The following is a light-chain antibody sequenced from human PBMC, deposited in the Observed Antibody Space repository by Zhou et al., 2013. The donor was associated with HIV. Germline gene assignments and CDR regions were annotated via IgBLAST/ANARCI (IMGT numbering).Light chain of an antibody. CDR1: QSIGNN. CDR2: GAS. V-gene: IGKV3-15*01. Sequence: IILTQSPATLSVSPGERVTLSCRASQSIGNNLAWYQQKPGQAPRLLISGASTRATGIPVRFSGSGSGTEFTLTISSLQPDDFATYYCQQYDSYPLTFGGGTKVEIK. J-gene: IGKJ4*01. CDR3: QQYDSYPLT.